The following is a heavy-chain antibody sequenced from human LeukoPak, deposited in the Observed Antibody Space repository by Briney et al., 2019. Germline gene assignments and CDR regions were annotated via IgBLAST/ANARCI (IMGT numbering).Heavy chain of an antibody. V-gene: IGHV4-61*01. CDR2: IYYSGST. J-gene: IGHJ4*02. CDR3: ARQVVYATPYDY. D-gene: IGHD2-8*02. CDR1: GGSISSGSDY. Sequence: PSETLSLTCTVSGGSISSGSDYWSWIRQPPGKGLEWIGYIYYSGSTNYNPSLKSRVTISVDTSKNQFSLKLSSVTAADTAVYYCARQVVYATPYDYWGQGTLVTVSS.